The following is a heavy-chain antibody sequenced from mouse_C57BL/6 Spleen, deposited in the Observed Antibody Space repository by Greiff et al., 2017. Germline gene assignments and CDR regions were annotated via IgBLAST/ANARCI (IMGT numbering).Heavy chain of an antibody. Sequence: QVQLQQSGPELVKPGASVKISCKASGYAFSSSWMNWVKQRPGKGLEWIGRIYPGDGYTNYNGKFKGKATLTADKSSSTAYMQLSSLTSADYAFYFCARLAGSSSFDYWGQGTTLTVAS. V-gene: IGHV1-82*01. J-gene: IGHJ2*01. CDR3: ARLAGSSSFDY. D-gene: IGHD1-1*01. CDR1: GYAFSSSW. CDR2: IYPGDGYT.